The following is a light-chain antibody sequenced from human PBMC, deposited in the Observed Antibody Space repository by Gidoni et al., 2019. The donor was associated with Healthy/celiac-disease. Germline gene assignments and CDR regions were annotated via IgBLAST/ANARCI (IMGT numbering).Light chain of an antibody. V-gene: IGKV1-39*01. J-gene: IGKJ4*01. CDR3: QQSYSTPLT. CDR1: QSISSY. CDR2: AAS. Sequence: DIQMTQSPSSLSASVGDRVTSTCRASQSISSYLNWYQQKPGKAPKLLIYAASSLQRGVPSRFSGSGSGKDFTLTISSLQPEVFATYYCQQSYSTPLTFGGGTKVEIK.